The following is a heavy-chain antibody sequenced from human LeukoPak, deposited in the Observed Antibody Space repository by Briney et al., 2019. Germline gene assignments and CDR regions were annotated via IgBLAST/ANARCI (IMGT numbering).Heavy chain of an antibody. V-gene: IGHV4-31*03. D-gene: IGHD6-19*01. CDR3: ARRSGVAATCFDY. CDR1: GDSISSGGYY. J-gene: IGHJ4*02. Sequence: PSETLSLTCTVSGDSISSGGYYWSWIRQHPGKGLEWIGYVYSSGTTYYNPSLKSRVTVSVDTSKNQFSLNLSSVTAADMAVYYCARRSGVAATCFDYWGQGTLVTVSS. CDR2: VYSSGTT.